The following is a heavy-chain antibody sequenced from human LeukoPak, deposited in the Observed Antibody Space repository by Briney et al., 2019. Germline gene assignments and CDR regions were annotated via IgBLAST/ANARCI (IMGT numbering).Heavy chain of an antibody. CDR1: GYTFTSYG. Sequence: ASVKVSCKASGYTFTSYGISWVRQAPGQGLEWMGWISAYNGNTNYAQKLQGRVTMTTDTPTSTAYMELRSLRSDDTAVYYCATFIQAAARGYYFDYWGQGTLVTVSS. D-gene: IGHD6-6*01. V-gene: IGHV1-18*04. CDR3: ATFIQAAARGYYFDY. CDR2: ISAYNGNT. J-gene: IGHJ4*02.